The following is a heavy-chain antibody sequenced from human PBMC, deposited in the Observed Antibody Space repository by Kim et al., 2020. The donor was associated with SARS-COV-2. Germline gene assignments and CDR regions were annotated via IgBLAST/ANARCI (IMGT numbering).Heavy chain of an antibody. V-gene: IGHV4-31*03. J-gene: IGHJ5*02. CDR2: IYYSGST. CDR1: GGSISSGGYY. CDR3: ARENVVEIRRWLQFSDGWFDP. Sequence: SETLSLTCTVSGGSISSGGYYWSWIRQHPGKGLEWIGYIYYSGSTYYNPSLKSRVTISVDTSKNQFSLKLSSVTAADTAVYYCARENVVEIRRWLQFSDGWFDPWGQGTLVTVSS. D-gene: IGHD5-12*01.